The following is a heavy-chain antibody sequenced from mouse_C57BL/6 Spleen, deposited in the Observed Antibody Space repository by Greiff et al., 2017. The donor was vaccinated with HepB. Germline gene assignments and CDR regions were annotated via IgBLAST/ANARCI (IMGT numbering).Heavy chain of an antibody. Sequence: QVQLQQSGAELMKPGASVKLSCKATGYTFTGYWIEWVKQRPGHGLEWIGEILPGSGSTNYNEKFKGKATFTADTSSNTAYMQLSSLTTEDSAIYYCASPLIYDGYYVIAYWGQGTLVTVSA. CDR1: GYTFTGYW. D-gene: IGHD2-3*01. CDR3: ASPLIYDGYYVIAY. CDR2: ILPGSGST. J-gene: IGHJ3*01. V-gene: IGHV1-9*01.